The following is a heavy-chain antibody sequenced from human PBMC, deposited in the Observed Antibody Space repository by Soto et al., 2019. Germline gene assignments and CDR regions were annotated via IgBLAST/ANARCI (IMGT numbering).Heavy chain of an antibody. D-gene: IGHD6-19*01. J-gene: IGHJ3*02. CDR1: GFTFSSYG. CDR3: AKDGDAEAVDAFDT. CDR2: ISYDGSNK. V-gene: IGHV3-30*18. Sequence: GGSLRLSCAASGFTFSSYGMHWVRQAPGKGLEWVAVISYDGSNKYYADSVKGRFTISRDNSKNTLYLQMNSLRAEDTAVYYCAKDGDAEAVDAFDTWGQGTMVTVSS.